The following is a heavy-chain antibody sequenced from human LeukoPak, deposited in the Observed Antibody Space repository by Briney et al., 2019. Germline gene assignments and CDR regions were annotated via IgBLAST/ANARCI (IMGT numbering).Heavy chain of an antibody. CDR3: ARGPDGFGEFMWFDP. CDR1: GGTFSSYA. D-gene: IGHD3-10*01. CDR2: IIPIFGTA. J-gene: IGHJ5*02. V-gene: IGHV1-69*06. Sequence: SVKVSCKASGGTFSSYAISWVRQAPGQGLEWMGGIIPIFGTANYAQKSQGRVTITADKSTSTAYMELSSLRSEDTAVYYCARGPDGFGEFMWFDPWGQGTLVTVSS.